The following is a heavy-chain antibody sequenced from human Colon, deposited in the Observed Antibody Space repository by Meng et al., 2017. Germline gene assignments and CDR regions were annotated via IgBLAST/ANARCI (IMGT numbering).Heavy chain of an antibody. D-gene: IGHD2-21*02. CDR2: INPDRGDT. Sequence: QVQLVQCGAEVKQPGASVRVSCRASGYTLTGHYMHWVRQAPGQGLEWMGRINPDRGDTNYAQKFQGRVTLTRDTSINTAYMELTGLRSDDTAVYYCAKIHLGDSGLDYWGQGTLVTVSS. J-gene: IGHJ4*02. CDR3: AKIHLGDSGLDY. V-gene: IGHV1-2*06. CDR1: GYTLTGHY.